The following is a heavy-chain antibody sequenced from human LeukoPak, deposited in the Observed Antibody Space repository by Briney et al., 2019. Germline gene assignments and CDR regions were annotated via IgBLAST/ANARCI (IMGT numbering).Heavy chain of an antibody. V-gene: IGHV1-8*01. CDR2: TNPNSGNT. CDR3: ASSVPDCSGGSCYPHDAFDI. Sequence: GTSVKVSCKASGYTFTSYDINWVRQATGQGLEWMGWTNPNSGNTGYAQKFQGRVTMTRNTSISTAYMELSSLRSEDTAVYYCASSVPDCSGGSCYPHDAFDIWGQGTMVTVSS. J-gene: IGHJ3*02. CDR1: GYTFTSYD. D-gene: IGHD2-15*01.